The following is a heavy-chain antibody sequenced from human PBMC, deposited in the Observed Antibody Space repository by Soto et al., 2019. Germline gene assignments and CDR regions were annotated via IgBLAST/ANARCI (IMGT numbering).Heavy chain of an antibody. CDR3: ARVAAITHDAFDI. CDR2: ISAYNGNT. Sequence: ASVKVSCKASGYTFIRYGITWVRQAPGQGFEWMGWISAYNGNTNYAQKLQGRVTMTTDTSTSTAYMELRSLRSDDTAVYYCARVAAITHDAFDIWGQGTMVTVSS. V-gene: IGHV1-18*01. CDR1: GYTFIRYG. D-gene: IGHD2-15*01. J-gene: IGHJ3*02.